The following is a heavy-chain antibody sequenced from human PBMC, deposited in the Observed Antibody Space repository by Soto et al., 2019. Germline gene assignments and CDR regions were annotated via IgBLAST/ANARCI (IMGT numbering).Heavy chain of an antibody. V-gene: IGHV3-23*01. CDR1: GFPFGNYA. Sequence: EVHLLESGGGLVQPGGSLRLSCTASGFPFGNYAMSWVRQAPGKGLEWVSGISGGGDGTNYADSVKGRFTVSRDNSRNTMYLQMNSLRAEDTAVYYCAKEPRLQLAYWGQGTLVTVSS. J-gene: IGHJ4*02. CDR3: AKEPRLQLAY. CDR2: ISGGGDGT. D-gene: IGHD1-1*01.